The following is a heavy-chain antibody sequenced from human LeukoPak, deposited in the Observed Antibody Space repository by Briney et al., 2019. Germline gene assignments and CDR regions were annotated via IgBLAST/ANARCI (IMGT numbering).Heavy chain of an antibody. CDR2: IKSKTDGGTT. D-gene: IGHD3-10*01. J-gene: IGHJ3*02. Sequence: PGGSLRLSCAASGFTFSNHAMHWVRQAPGKGLEWVGRIKSKTDGGTTDYAAPVKGRFTISRDDSQNTLYLQMNSLKTEDTAVYYCTTDLGITMVRGVIGDAFDIWGQGTMVTVSS. V-gene: IGHV3-15*01. CDR3: TTDLGITMVRGVIGDAFDI. CDR1: GFTFSNHA.